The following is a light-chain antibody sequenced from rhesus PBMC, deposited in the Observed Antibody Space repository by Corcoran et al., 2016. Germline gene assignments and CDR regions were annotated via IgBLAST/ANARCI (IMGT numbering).Light chain of an antibody. CDR2: SEF. J-gene: IGKJ2*01. CDR3: QQYDDLPYS. CDR1: QGISNY. V-gene: IGKV1-43*01. Sequence: DIQMTQSPSSLSAQCGDSVTITCRASQGISNYLSWFQQKPGKAPKRLFYSEFSLESGVPSRVSGSGAGTYFTLTISSLQPEYFATDDCQQYDDLPYSFGQGTKVEIK.